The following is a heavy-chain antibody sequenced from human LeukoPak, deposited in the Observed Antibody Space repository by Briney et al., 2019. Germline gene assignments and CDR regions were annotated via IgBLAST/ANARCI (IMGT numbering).Heavy chain of an antibody. CDR2: ISYDGSNK. J-gene: IGHJ3*02. Sequence: GRSLRLSCAASGVTFSSYGMHWVRQAPGKGLEWVAVISYDGSNKYYADSVKGRFTISRDNSKNTLYLQMNSLRAEDTAVYYCAKDSSGYYDAFDIWGQGTMVTVSS. CDR1: GVTFSSYG. CDR3: AKDSSGYYDAFDI. V-gene: IGHV3-30*18. D-gene: IGHD3-22*01.